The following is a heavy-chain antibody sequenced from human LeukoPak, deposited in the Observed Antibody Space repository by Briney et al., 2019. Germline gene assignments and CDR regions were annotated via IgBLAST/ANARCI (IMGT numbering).Heavy chain of an antibody. Sequence: PGGSLRLSCVASGFIFSDFGMNWVRQVPGKGLEWVAFISSRGTSTFYAESVKARFTISRDTGKKSLDLQMTSLRVEDTAAYYCVRGTDCSATTCYPLSAFDYWGQGTLVTVSS. CDR1: GFIFSDFG. J-gene: IGHJ4*02. CDR3: VRGTDCSATTCYPLSAFDY. CDR2: ISSRGTST. V-gene: IGHV3-21*04. D-gene: IGHD2-2*01.